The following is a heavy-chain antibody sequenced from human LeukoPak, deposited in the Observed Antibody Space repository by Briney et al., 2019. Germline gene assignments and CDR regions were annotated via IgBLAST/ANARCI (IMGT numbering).Heavy chain of an antibody. J-gene: IGHJ4*02. D-gene: IGHD3-10*01. CDR2: MYSGGST. Sequence: PGGSLRLSCSASGFTVSSNYMSWVRQAPGKGLEWVSVMYSGGSTYYADSVKGRFTISRDNSKNTLYLQMNSLRAEDTAVYYCARARLVYGSGSDHFDNWGQGTLVTVSS. V-gene: IGHV3-66*02. CDR3: ARARLVYGSGSDHFDN. CDR1: GFTVSSNY.